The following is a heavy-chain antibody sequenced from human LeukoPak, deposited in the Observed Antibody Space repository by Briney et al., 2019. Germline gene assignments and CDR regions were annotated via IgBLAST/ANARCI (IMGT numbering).Heavy chain of an antibody. J-gene: IGHJ4*02. Sequence: GGSLRLSCAASGFTFSSFSMNWVRQAPGKGLEWVSYISSSGSTIYYADSVKGRFTISRDNPKNSLYLQMNSLRAEDTAVYYCARDGSGFDYWGQGTLVTVSS. D-gene: IGHD1-26*01. CDR2: ISSSGSTI. CDR3: ARDGSGFDY. V-gene: IGHV3-48*04. CDR1: GFTFSSFS.